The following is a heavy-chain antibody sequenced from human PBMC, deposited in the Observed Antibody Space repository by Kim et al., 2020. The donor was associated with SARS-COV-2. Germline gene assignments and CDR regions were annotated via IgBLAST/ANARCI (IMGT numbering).Heavy chain of an antibody. J-gene: IGHJ6*02. Sequence: GGSLRLSCVASGYNFSDYYMTWIRQAPGKGLEWVSSTSSSNPTTRYADSVKGRFTVSRDNAKNSLYLEMNSLRVEDTAVYYCARDRAPAWGGYHRQYGIDLWGQGTMVTVSS. CDR1: GYNFSDYY. CDR2: TSSSNPTT. D-gene: IGHD2-2*01. CDR3: ARDRAPAWGGYHRQYGIDL. V-gene: IGHV3-11*05.